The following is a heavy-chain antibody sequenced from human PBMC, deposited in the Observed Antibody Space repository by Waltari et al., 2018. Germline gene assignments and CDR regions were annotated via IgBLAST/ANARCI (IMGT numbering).Heavy chain of an antibody. D-gene: IGHD1-26*01. Sequence: EVQVLESGGGLVQPGKSLRLPCPASGFTFSSSAMALVRQAPGKGLDWFSSINDYVNTKYYAESVKGRFSVSRDSSRNTLYLQMNSLTAEDTAIYYCTKDRRLSGTYGYFDYWGQGTLVTVSS. J-gene: IGHJ4*02. V-gene: IGHV3-23*01. CDR3: TKDRRLSGTYGYFDY. CDR1: GFTFSSSA. CDR2: INDYVNTK.